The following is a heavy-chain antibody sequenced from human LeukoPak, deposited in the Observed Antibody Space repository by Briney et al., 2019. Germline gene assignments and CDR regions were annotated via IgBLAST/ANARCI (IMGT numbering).Heavy chain of an antibody. CDR2: ISSSGSTI. CDR3: ASIPLLWFGELFPDY. CDR1: GFTFSDYY. V-gene: IGHV3-11*04. Sequence: PGGSLRLSCAASGFTFSDYYTGWIRQAPGKGLEWVSYISSSGSTIYYADSVKGRFTISRDNAKNSLYPQMNSLRAEDTAVYYCASIPLLWFGELFPDYWGQGTLVTVSS. J-gene: IGHJ4*02. D-gene: IGHD3-10*01.